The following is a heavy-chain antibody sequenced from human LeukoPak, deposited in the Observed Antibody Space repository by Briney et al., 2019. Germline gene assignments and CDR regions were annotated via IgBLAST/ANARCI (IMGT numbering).Heavy chain of an antibody. Sequence: ASVKVSCEASGYTFTGYYMHWVRQAPGQGLEWMGWINPNSGGTNYAQKFQGRVTMTRDTSISTAYMELSRLRSDDTAVYYCASSSNSGSYSYFDYWGQGTLVTVSS. V-gene: IGHV1-2*02. J-gene: IGHJ4*02. CDR3: ASSSNSGSYSYFDY. D-gene: IGHD1-26*01. CDR2: INPNSGGT. CDR1: GYTFTGYY.